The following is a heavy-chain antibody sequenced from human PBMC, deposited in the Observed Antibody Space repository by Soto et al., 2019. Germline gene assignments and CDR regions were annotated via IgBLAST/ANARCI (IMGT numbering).Heavy chain of an antibody. CDR3: ASSTGWYRRDV. J-gene: IGHJ3*01. Sequence: QVHLQESGPGLVKPSGTLSLTCAVSGGSISTPYWWTWVRQPPGKELEWIGDVYHSGGNNYNPSLMSRVTIFLDKSKNQVSRTMMSVPAADTAIYYCASSTGWYRRDVWGQGTMVIVSS. CDR2: VYHSGGN. V-gene: IGHV4-4*02. D-gene: IGHD6-19*01. CDR1: GGSISTPYW.